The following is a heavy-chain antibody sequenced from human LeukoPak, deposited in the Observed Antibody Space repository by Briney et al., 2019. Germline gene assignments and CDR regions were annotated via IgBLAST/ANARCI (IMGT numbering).Heavy chain of an antibody. J-gene: IGHJ4*02. CDR3: AAGSLRYFGRWDY. CDR1: GFTVSSNY. Sequence: PGGSLRLSCAASGFTVSSNYMSWVRQAPGKGLEWVSVIYSGGSTYYADSVKGRFTISRDNSKNTLYLQMNSLSAEDTAVYYCAAGSLRYFGRWDYWGQGTLVTVSS. D-gene: IGHD3-9*01. V-gene: IGHV3-66*01. CDR2: IYSGGST.